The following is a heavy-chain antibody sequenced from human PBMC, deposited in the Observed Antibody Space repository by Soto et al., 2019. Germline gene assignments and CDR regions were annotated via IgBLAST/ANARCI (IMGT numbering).Heavy chain of an antibody. J-gene: IGHJ4*02. CDR1: GFTFSSYA. CDR2: ISSSGGSI. Sequence: GGSLRLSCAASGFTFSSYAMSWVRQAPGKGLEWVSDISSSGGSIYYADSVKGRFTISRDNAKNSLYLQMNSLRAEDTAVYYCARILTMVRASLGYWGQGTLVTVSS. D-gene: IGHD3-10*01. CDR3: ARILTMVRASLGY. V-gene: IGHV3-48*01.